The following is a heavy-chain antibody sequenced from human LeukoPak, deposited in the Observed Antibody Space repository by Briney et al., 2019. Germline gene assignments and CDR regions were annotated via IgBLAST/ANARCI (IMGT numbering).Heavy chain of an antibody. Sequence: AGGSLRLSCAASGFTFSSYAMSWVRQVPGKGLEWVSVISGSGDNTYYADSVKGRFTISRDNSKNMLYLQMNSLRAEDTAVYYCAKNKLELRDFDYWGQGTLVTVSS. CDR1: GFTFSSYA. D-gene: IGHD1-7*01. V-gene: IGHV3-23*01. CDR3: AKNKLELRDFDY. J-gene: IGHJ4*02. CDR2: ISGSGDNT.